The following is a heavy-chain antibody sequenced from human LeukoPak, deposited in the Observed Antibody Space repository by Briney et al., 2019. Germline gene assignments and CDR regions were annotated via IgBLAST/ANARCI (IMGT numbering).Heavy chain of an antibody. D-gene: IGHD3-10*01. V-gene: IGHV4-34*01. CDR2: IKHTGST. CDR3: ASGGRLTGQGSYGN. CDR1: GFTFSNYE. Sequence: GSLRLSCAASGFTFSNYEMNWVRQPPGKGLEWIGEIKHTGSTNYNPSLKSRVSISVDTSKNQFSLNLTSVTDADTAVYYCASGGRLTGQGSYGNWGQGTLVTVSS. J-gene: IGHJ4*02.